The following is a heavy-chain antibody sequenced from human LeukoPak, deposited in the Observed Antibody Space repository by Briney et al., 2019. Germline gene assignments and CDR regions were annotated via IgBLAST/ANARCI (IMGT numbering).Heavy chain of an antibody. CDR3: ARWGPRRGVTKFDY. CDR2: INHSGST. J-gene: IGHJ4*02. D-gene: IGHD3-10*01. Sequence: SETLSLTCAVYGGSFSGYYWSWIRQPPGKGLEWIGEINHSGSTNYNPSLKSRVTISVDTSKNQFSLKLSSVTAADTAVYYCARWGPRRGVTKFDYWGQGTLVTVSS. V-gene: IGHV4-34*01. CDR1: GGSFSGYY.